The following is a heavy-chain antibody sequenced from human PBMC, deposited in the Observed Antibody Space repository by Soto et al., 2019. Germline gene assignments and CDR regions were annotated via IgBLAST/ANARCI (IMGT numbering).Heavy chain of an antibody. CDR2: ISSSSSTI. Sequence: PGGSLRLSCAAFGFTFSDHYMNWVRQAPGKGLEWVSYISSSSSTIYYADSVKGRFTISRDNAKNSPYLQMNSLRAEDTAVYYCARDLGSSWYPEYFQHWGQGALVTVSS. CDR1: GFTFSDHY. CDR3: ARDLGSSWYPEYFQH. V-gene: IGHV3-48*01. D-gene: IGHD6-13*01. J-gene: IGHJ1*01.